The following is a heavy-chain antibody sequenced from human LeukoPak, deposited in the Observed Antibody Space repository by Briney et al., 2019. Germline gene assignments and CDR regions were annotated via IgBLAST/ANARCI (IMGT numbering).Heavy chain of an antibody. D-gene: IGHD6-13*01. J-gene: IGHJ4*02. Sequence: GGSLRLSCAASGFTFSSFWMSWVRQARGKGLEWVANIKQEGSEKYYVDSVKGRFTISRDNAKHSLYLQMNSLRAEDTAVYYCARLGGRRAAAGYWGQGTLVTVSS. CDR1: GFTFSSFW. CDR2: IKQEGSEK. V-gene: IGHV3-7*01. CDR3: ARLGGRRAAAGY.